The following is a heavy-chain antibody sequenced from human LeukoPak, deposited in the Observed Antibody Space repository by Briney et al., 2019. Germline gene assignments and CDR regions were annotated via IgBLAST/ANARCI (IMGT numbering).Heavy chain of an antibody. D-gene: IGHD4-17*01. CDR3: ARFPYARDAFDI. V-gene: IGHV4-61*01. J-gene: IGHJ3*02. Sequence: TPSETLSLTCTVSGGSISSGSYYWSWIRQPPGKGLEWIGYIYYSGSTYYNPSLKSRVTISVDTSKNQFSLKLSSVTAADTAVYYCARFPYARDAFDIWGQGTMVTVSS. CDR1: GGSISSGSYY. CDR2: IYYSGST.